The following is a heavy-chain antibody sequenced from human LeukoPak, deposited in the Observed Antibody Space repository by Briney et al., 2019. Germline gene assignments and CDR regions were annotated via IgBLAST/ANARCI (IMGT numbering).Heavy chain of an antibody. CDR1: GYIFSDYA. CDR2: IDAGNGNT. Sequence: ASVKVSCKASGYIFSDYAIHWVRQAPGQRLELMGWIDAGNGNTRYSQKFQGRVTITRDTSTSTAYIELRSLRSEDTAMYYCARGSTSDWPLDHWGQETLVTISS. V-gene: IGHV1-3*01. J-gene: IGHJ4*02. CDR3: ARGSTSDWPLDH. D-gene: IGHD2-2*01.